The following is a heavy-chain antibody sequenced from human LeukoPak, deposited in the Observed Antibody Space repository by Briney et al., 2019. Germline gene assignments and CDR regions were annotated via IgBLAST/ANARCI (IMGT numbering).Heavy chain of an antibody. J-gene: IGHJ4*02. Sequence: PGGSLRLSCAASGFTFSTYWMSWGRQAPGKGLEWVADIKQDGSEKHYVDSVKGRFTVSRDNAKNSLYLQMNSVRAEDTAIYNCVRDSCCSGGSCYSVGFVKWGQGVLVIVSS. CDR3: VRDSCCSGGSCYSVGFVK. V-gene: IGHV3-7*01. CDR1: GFTFSTYW. CDR2: IKQDGSEK. D-gene: IGHD2-15*01.